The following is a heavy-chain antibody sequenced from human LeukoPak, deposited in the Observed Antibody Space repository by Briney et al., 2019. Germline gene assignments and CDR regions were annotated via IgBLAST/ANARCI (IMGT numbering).Heavy chain of an antibody. D-gene: IGHD3-10*01. J-gene: IGHJ4*02. CDR1: SASISTYY. V-gene: IGHV4-59*01. CDR3: ATAAKYYFGSDTYYYFDY. CDR2: IYHSGTS. Sequence: PSETLSLTCTVSSASISTYYWSWIRQPPGKGLEWIGYIYHSGTSNYNPSLKSRVTMSVDTSKSQFSLSLSSVTSADTAVYYCATAAKYYFGSDTYYYFDYWGQGILVTVSS.